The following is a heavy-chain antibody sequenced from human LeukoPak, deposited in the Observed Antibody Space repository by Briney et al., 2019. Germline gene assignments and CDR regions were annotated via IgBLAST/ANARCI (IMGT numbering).Heavy chain of an antibody. V-gene: IGHV3-13*03. CDR2: IGTAGDT. Sequence: GGSLRLSCAACGFTFSRYDMHWVRQATGKGLEWVSVIGTAGDTYYPGSVKGQFTISRDNSKNTLYLQMNSLRAEDTAVYYCAKDHASSGWYAYYFDYWGQGTLVTVSS. D-gene: IGHD6-19*01. CDR1: GFTFSRYD. J-gene: IGHJ4*02. CDR3: AKDHASSGWYAYYFDY.